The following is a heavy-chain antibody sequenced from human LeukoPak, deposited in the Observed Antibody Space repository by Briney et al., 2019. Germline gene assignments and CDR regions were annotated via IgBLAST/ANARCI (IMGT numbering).Heavy chain of an antibody. J-gene: IGHJ6*03. D-gene: IGHD2-2*01. Sequence: ASVKVSCKASGYTFTSYDINWVRQATGQGLEWMGWMNPNSGNTGYAQKFQGRVTITRNTSISTAYMELSSLRSEDTAVYYCARGDIVVVPAVRGYMDVWGKGTTVTVSS. CDR1: GYTFTSYD. CDR2: MNPNSGNT. V-gene: IGHV1-8*03. CDR3: ARGDIVVVPAVRGYMDV.